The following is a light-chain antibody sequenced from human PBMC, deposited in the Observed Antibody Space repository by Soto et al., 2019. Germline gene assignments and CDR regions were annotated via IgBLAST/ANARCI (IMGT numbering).Light chain of an antibody. CDR3: QQLNSYPPYT. CDR1: QGIISY. J-gene: IGKJ2*01. V-gene: IGKV1-9*01. CDR2: AAS. Sequence: DIQLTQSPSFLSASVGDRVTITCRASQGIISYLAWYQQKPGKAPKLLIYAASTLQSGVPSRFSGSGSGTQLTLTISSLQPEDFATYYCQQLNSYPPYTFGQGTKLEIK.